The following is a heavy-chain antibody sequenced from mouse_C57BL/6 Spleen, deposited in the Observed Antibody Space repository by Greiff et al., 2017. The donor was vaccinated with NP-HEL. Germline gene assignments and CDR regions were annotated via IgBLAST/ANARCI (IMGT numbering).Heavy chain of an antibody. CDR1: GFNIKDDY. D-gene: IGHD1-1*01. V-gene: IGHV14-4*01. J-gene: IGHJ2*01. CDR3: TKDTTVSGYYFDY. CDR2: IDPETGDT. Sequence: VQLQQSGAELVRPGASVKLSCTASGFNIKDDYMHWVKQRPEQGLEWIGWIDPETGDTEYASKFQGKANITADTSSNTAYLQLSSLTSEDTAVYYGTKDTTVSGYYFDYWGQGTTLTVSS.